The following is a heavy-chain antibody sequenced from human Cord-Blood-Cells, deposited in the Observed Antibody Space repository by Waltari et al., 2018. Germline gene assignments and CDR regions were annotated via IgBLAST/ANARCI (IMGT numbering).Heavy chain of an antibody. Sequence: EVQLVESGGGLVQPGGSLKLSCAASGFTFSGSAMHWVRQASGKGLEWVGRFRSKANSYATAYAASVKGRFTISRDDSKNTAYLQMNSLKTEDTAVYYCTSVWGAAPYWGQGTLVTVSS. D-gene: IGHD3-16*01. V-gene: IGHV3-73*02. CDR3: TSVWGAAPY. CDR2: FRSKANSYAT. J-gene: IGHJ4*02. CDR1: GFTFSGSA.